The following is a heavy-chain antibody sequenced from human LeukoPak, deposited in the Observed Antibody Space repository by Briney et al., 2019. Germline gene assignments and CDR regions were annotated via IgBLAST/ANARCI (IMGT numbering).Heavy chain of an antibody. D-gene: IGHD3-22*01. Sequence: ASVKVSCKASGYTFTSYGISWVRQAPGQGLEWMGWISAYNGNTNYAQKLQGRVTMTTDTSTSTAYMELRSLRSDDTAVYYCARHTYYYDSSGYYHEDYWGQGTLVTVSS. CDR1: GYTFTSYG. V-gene: IGHV1-18*01. CDR3: ARHTYYYDSSGYYHEDY. CDR2: ISAYNGNT. J-gene: IGHJ4*02.